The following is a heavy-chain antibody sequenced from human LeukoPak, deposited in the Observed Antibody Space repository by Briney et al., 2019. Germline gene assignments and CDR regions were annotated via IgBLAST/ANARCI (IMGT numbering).Heavy chain of an antibody. Sequence: SETLSLTCSVSAYSITAGYYWGWIRQPPRKGLEWIGSLFHSGATYFTPSLKSRVAMSVDTSRNQFSLSLHSVTAADAAIYYCVRESGNGGHPLFDHWGQGTPVTVSS. CDR1: AYSITAGYY. V-gene: IGHV4-38-2*02. J-gene: IGHJ4*02. D-gene: IGHD4-23*01. CDR2: LFHSGAT. CDR3: VRESGNGGHPLFDH.